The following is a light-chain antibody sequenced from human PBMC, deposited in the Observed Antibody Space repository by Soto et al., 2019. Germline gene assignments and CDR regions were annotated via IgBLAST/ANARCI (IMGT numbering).Light chain of an antibody. CDR1: QSVSSY. J-gene: IGKJ4*01. Sequence: EIVLTQSPATLSLSPGERATLSCRASQSVSSYLAWYQQKPGQAPRLLIYEASNRATGIPARFSGSGSGTDFTLTINSLEPEDFAVYYCQQRSDWPLTFGGGTKVEIK. V-gene: IGKV3-11*01. CDR2: EAS. CDR3: QQRSDWPLT.